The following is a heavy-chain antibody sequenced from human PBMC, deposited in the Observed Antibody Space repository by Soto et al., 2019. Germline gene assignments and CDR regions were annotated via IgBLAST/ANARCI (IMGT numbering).Heavy chain of an antibody. V-gene: IGHV4-59*08. D-gene: IGHD6-19*01. Sequence: ASETLSLTCTVSGASIRRYYWSWIRQPPGKGLEWIGYIYYSGSTNYTPSLKSRVTISVDRSKNQFSLKLSSVTAADTAVYYCARLLSSSGSPWGWFDPWGQGTLVTVSS. CDR1: GASIRRYY. J-gene: IGHJ5*02. CDR2: IYYSGST. CDR3: ARLLSSSGSPWGWFDP.